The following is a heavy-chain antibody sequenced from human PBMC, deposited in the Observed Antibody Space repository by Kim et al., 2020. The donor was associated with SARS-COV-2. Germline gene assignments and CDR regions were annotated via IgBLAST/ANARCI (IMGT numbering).Heavy chain of an antibody. CDR1: GFTFTNAW. J-gene: IGHJ4*02. V-gene: IGHV3-15*01. Sequence: GGSLRLSCAVSGFTFTNAWMTWVRQAPGKGLEWVGRIKSKTDGGTTDYAAPVTGRFTISRDDSKNTLYLQMNSLKTEDTAVYYCTTETGHSGYYGDYGYFDYWGLGTLVTVSS. CDR3: TTETGHSGYYGDYGYFDY. D-gene: IGHD4-17*01. CDR2: IKSKTDGGTT.